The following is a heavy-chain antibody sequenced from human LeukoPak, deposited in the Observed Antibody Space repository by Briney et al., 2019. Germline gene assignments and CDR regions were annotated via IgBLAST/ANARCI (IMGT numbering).Heavy chain of an antibody. V-gene: IGHV3-23*01. J-gene: IGHJ6*02. CDR1: GFSFGSYA. D-gene: IGHD4-17*01. Sequence: GGSLRLSCAASGFSFGSYAMSWVRQAAGKGLEWVSEICGSVSGSGDCTHYADSVKGRFTISRDNSKNTLYLQMNSLRAEDTAVYYCAKGTTTTRLTKPRYGMDVWGQGTTVTVSS. CDR2: ICGSVSGSGDCT. CDR3: AKGTTTTRLTKPRYGMDV.